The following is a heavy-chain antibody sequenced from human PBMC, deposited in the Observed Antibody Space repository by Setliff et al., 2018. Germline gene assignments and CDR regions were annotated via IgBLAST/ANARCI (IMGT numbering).Heavy chain of an antibody. D-gene: IGHD3-10*01. J-gene: IGHJ4*02. V-gene: IGHV1-69*13. CDR2: IIPIIGEP. CDR1: GGTFNTYG. Sequence: SVKVSCKASGGTFNTYGLSWVRQAPGQGLERMGGIIPIIGEPNYAQKFQGRVTITADESTSTAYMELRSLKSEDTAVYYCAREALQRAGLYFFDIWGQGMLVTVSS. CDR3: AREALQRAGLYFFDI.